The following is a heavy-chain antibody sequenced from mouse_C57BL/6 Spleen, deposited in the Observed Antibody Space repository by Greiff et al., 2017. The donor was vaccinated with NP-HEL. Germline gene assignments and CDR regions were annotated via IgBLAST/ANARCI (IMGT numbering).Heavy chain of an antibody. V-gene: IGHV1-76*01. CDR1: GYTFTDYY. D-gene: IGHD3-1*01. J-gene: IGHJ3*01. CDR3: ARSGRFLWFAY. Sequence: QVQLQQSGAELVRPGASVKLSCKASGYTFTDYYINWVKQRPGQGLEWIARIYPGSGNTYYNEKFKGKATLTAEKSSSTAYMQLSSLTSEDSAVYFCARSGRFLWFAYWGQGTLVTVSA. CDR2: IYPGSGNT.